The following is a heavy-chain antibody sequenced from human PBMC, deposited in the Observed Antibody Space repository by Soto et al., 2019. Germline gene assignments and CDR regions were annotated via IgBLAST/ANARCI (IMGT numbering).Heavy chain of an antibody. CDR2: IIPIFGTA. CDR3: ASRYCTTSDCPGFDY. CDR1: GGTFSSYA. D-gene: IGHD2-8*01. Sequence: QVQLVQSGAEVKKPGSSVKVSCKASGGTFSSYAISWVRQAPGQGLEWMGGIIPIFGTANYAQKFQGRVTITADESTSTAYMELSSLRSEDTAVYSCASRYCTTSDCPGFDYWGQGTLVTVSS. J-gene: IGHJ4*02. V-gene: IGHV1-69*12.